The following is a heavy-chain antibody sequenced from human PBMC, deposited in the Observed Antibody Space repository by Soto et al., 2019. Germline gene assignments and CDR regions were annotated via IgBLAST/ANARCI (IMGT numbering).Heavy chain of an antibody. CDR2: VSGSGGTT. D-gene: IGHD5-18*01. J-gene: IGHJ5*02. CDR1: GFTFSTYP. V-gene: IGHV3-23*01. CDR3: ARCTVDTIVTRGWCNWFDP. Sequence: EVQLLESGGGLVQPGGSLRLSCAASGFTFSTYPMSGFRQAPGKGLEWVSAVSGSGGTTYYADSVRGRFTISRDSSKNTLYLQMNSLRAEDTAIYFCARCTVDTIVTRGWCNWFDPWGQGTLVTVSS.